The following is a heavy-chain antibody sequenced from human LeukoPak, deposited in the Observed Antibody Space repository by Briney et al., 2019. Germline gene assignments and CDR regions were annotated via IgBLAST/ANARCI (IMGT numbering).Heavy chain of an antibody. CDR3: SRGRAYFD. D-gene: IGHD3-9*01. J-gene: IGHJ4*02. CDR2: INHSGST. CDR1: SGSFSGYY. Sequence: SSETLSLTCAVYSGSFSGYYWSWIRQPPGKGLEWIGEINHSGSTNYNPSLKSRVTISQDTSKNQFSLRLSSVTAADTAVYHCSRGRAYFDWGQGTLVTVSS. V-gene: IGHV4-34*01.